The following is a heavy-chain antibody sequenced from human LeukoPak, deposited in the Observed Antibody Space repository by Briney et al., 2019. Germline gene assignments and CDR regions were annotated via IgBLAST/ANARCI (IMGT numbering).Heavy chain of an antibody. D-gene: IGHD1-20*01. CDR1: GGTFSSSA. CDR3: ARGVAPSTITSGYYYYGMDV. V-gene: IGHV1-69*13. J-gene: IGHJ6*04. Sequence: SVKLSCKASGGTFSSSAISWVRQAPRHQLECLGGIIPIFGTANYAHKLHGRVTITADESTSTAYMELSSLRSQDTAVYYCARGVAPSTITSGYYYYGMDVWGKETTVTVFS. CDR2: IIPIFGTA.